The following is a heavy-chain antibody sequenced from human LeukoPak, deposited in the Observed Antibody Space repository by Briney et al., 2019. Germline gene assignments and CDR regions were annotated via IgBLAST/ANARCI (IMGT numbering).Heavy chain of an antibody. V-gene: IGHV4-59*01. CDR2: IYYSGST. Sequence: PSEALSLTCTVSGGSLSSYYWSWIRQPPGKGLEWFGYIYYSGSTNYNPSLQTRVTISVDTSKNQFSLKVSSVTAAGTAVYYCARDDYGGSSPYYHYMDVWGKGTTVTVSS. CDR3: ARDDYGGSSPYYHYMDV. D-gene: IGHD4-23*01. CDR1: GGSLSSYY. J-gene: IGHJ6*03.